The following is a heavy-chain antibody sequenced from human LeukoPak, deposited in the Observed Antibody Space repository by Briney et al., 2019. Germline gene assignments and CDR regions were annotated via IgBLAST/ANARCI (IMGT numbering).Heavy chain of an antibody. CDR3: ATGRDTAMVRLDY. CDR1: GFTFSSYS. CDR2: ISSSSSYI. D-gene: IGHD5-18*01. Sequence: GGSLRLSCAASGFTFSSYSMNWVRQAPGKGLEWVSSISSSSSYIYYADSVKGRFTISRDNSKNTLYLQMNSLRAEDTAVYFRATGRDTAMVRLDYWGQGTLVTVSS. J-gene: IGHJ4*02. V-gene: IGHV3-21*01.